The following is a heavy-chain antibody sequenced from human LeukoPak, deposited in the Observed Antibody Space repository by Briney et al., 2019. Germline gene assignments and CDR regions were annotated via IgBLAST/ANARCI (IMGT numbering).Heavy chain of an antibody. J-gene: IGHJ4*02. CDR2: VKSKAYGGTA. CDR3: TRYDSSGYYAYEY. Sequence: GGSLRLSCAASGFTFSNAGMSWVRQAPGKGPEGVGRVKSKAYGGTADYAAPVKGRFTISRDDSKDTLYLQMNSLKTEDTAVYHCTRYDSSGYYAYEYWGQGTLVTVSS. V-gene: IGHV3-15*01. D-gene: IGHD3-22*01. CDR1: GFTFSNAG.